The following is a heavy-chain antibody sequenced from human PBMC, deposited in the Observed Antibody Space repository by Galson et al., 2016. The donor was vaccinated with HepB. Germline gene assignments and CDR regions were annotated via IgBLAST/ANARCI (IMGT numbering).Heavy chain of an antibody. Sequence: SVKVSCKASGYTFTSYAIHWVRQAPGQRLEWMGWINVGNGDTKYSQKFQGRVTIARDTSASTVYMDLSSLRSEDTAVFYCARGSSACREYDYWGQGTLVTVSS. V-gene: IGHV1-3*01. D-gene: IGHD6-19*01. CDR2: INVGNGDT. J-gene: IGHJ4*02. CDR3: ARGSSACREYDY. CDR1: GYTFTSYA.